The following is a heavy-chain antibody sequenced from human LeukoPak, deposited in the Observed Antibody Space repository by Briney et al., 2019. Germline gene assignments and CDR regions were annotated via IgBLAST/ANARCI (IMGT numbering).Heavy chain of an antibody. V-gene: IGHV3-7*01. J-gene: IGHJ3*02. Sequence: PGGSLRLSCVASGFTFSDYWMSWVRQAPGLGLEWVANIETDGDQKNYVDSVKGRFTISRDNAKNTLYLQMNSLRVEDTAVYYCATVAGTFSDAFDMWGQGTMVTVSS. CDR2: IETDGDQK. CDR3: ATVAGTFSDAFDM. CDR1: GFTFSDYW. D-gene: IGHD6-19*01.